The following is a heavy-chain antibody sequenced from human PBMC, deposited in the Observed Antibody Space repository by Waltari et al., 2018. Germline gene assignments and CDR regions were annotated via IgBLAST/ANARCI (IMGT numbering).Heavy chain of an antibody. CDR1: GDSISSGDYC. J-gene: IGHJ4*02. V-gene: IGHV4-31*03. CDR2: ISYSGST. CDR3: ARATFGDLFLFDF. Sequence: QVQLQASGPGLVKASQTLSLTCTVPGDSISSGDYCWNWIRQHPGKGLEWIGYISYSGSTYYNPSLNSRVTISVETSQNQFSLKLSSVTAADTAVYYCARATFGDLFLFDFWGPGTLVSVSS. D-gene: IGHD3-10*01.